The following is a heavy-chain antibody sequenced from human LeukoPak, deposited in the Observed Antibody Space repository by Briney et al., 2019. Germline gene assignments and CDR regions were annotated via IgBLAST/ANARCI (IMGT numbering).Heavy chain of an antibody. Sequence: GASVKVSCKASGYTFTGYYMHWVRQAPGQGLEWMGWINPNSGGTNYAQKFQGRVTMTRDTSISTAHMELSRLRSDDTAVYYCARASGSYRPETDYWGQGTLVTVSS. CDR2: INPNSGGT. CDR1: GYTFTGYY. D-gene: IGHD1-26*01. CDR3: ARASGSYRPETDY. V-gene: IGHV1-2*02. J-gene: IGHJ4*02.